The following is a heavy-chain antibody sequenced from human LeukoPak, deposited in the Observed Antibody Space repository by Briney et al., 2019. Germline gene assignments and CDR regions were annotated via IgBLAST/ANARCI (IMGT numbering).Heavy chain of an antibody. V-gene: IGHV4-34*01. CDR1: GGSFSGYY. CDR3: AREFCSSTSCTHYYYYYGMDV. J-gene: IGHJ6*02. D-gene: IGHD2-2*01. Sequence: SETLSLTCAVYGGSFSGYYWSWIRQPPGKGLEWIGEINHGGSTNYNPSLKSRVTVSVDTSKNQFSLKLSSVTAADTAVYYCAREFCSSTSCTHYYYYYGMDVWGQGTTVTVSS. CDR2: INHGGST.